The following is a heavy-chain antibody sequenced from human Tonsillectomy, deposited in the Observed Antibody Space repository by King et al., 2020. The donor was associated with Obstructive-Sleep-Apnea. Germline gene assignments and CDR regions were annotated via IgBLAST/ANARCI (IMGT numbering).Heavy chain of an antibody. CDR3: ARIWRAVAYNWFDP. CDR2: IYYSGST. V-gene: IGHV4-39*07. Sequence: QLQESGPGLVKPSETLSLTCTVSGGSISTTSYYWGWIRQPPGKGLEWIGSIYYSGSTYYNPSLKSRVTISVDTSKNRFSPKLYSLTAADTAIYYCARIWRAVAYNWFDPWGQGTLVTVSS. D-gene: IGHD1-26*01. J-gene: IGHJ5*02. CDR1: GGSISTTSYY.